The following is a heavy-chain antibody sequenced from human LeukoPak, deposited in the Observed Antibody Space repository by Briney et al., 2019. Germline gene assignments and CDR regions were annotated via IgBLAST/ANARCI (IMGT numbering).Heavy chain of an antibody. CDR1: GFTFSTYS. D-gene: IGHD6-13*01. CDR3: ARVAEAAAFYS. V-gene: IGHV3-21*06. CDR2: ISSNSRYI. J-gene: IGHJ4*02. Sequence: PGGSLRLSCAASGFTFSTYSMNWVRQAPGKGLEWVSSISSNSRYIYYADSMRGRFTISRDNAKNSLYLQMNSLKPEDTAVYYCARVAEAAAFYSWGQGTLVTVSS.